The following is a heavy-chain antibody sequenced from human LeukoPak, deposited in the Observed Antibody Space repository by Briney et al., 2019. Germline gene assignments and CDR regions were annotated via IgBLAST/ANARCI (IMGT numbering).Heavy chain of an antibody. J-gene: IGHJ6*02. CDR1: GFTVSSNY. D-gene: IGHD6-13*01. V-gene: IGHV3-66*01. Sequence: GGSLRLSCAASGFTVSSNYMSWVRQAPGKGLEWVSVIYSGGSTYYADSVRGRFTISRDNSKNTLYLQTNSLRAEDTAVYYCARDSSSWYSLGHYYGMDVWGQGTTVTVSS. CDR3: ARDSSSWYSLGHYYGMDV. CDR2: IYSGGST.